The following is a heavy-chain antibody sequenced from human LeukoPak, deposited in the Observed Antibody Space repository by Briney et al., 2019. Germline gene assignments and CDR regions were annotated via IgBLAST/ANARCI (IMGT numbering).Heavy chain of an antibody. CDR2: IYYSGST. V-gene: IGHV4-39*07. Sequence: PSETLSLTCTVSGGSISSSSYYWGWIRQPPGKGLEWIGSIYYSGSTYYNPSLKSRVTISVDTSKNQFSLKLSSVTAADTAVYYCARERYDSSGIDYWGQGTLVTVSS. CDR3: ARERYDSSGIDY. J-gene: IGHJ4*02. D-gene: IGHD3-22*01. CDR1: GGSISSSSYY.